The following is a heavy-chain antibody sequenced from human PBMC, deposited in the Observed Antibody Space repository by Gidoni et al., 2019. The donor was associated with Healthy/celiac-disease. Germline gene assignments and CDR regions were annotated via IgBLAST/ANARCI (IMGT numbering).Heavy chain of an antibody. Sequence: QLQLQESGPGLVKPSETLSLTCTVSGGSISRSSYYWGWIRQPPGKGLEWIGSIYYSGSTYYNPSLKSRVTISVDTSKNQLSLKLSSVTAADTAVYYCARDGGSYYPDYYYGMDVWGQGTTVTVSS. CDR2: IYYSGST. CDR1: GGSISRSSYY. J-gene: IGHJ6*02. CDR3: ARDGGSYYPDYYYGMDV. D-gene: IGHD1-26*01. V-gene: IGHV4-39*07.